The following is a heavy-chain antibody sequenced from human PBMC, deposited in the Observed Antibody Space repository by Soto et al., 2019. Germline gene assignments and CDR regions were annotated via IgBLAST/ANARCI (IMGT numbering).Heavy chain of an antibody. V-gene: IGHV3-33*01. CDR3: ARDLLSSSSKAYYYYYGMDV. CDR1: GFTFSSYG. CDR2: IWYDGSNK. D-gene: IGHD6-6*01. J-gene: IGHJ6*02. Sequence: PGGSLRLSCAASGFTFSSYGMHWVRQAPGKGLEWVAVIWYDGSNKYYADSVKGRFTISRDNSKNTLYLQMNSLRAEDTAVYYCARDLLSSSSKAYYYYYGMDVWGQGTTVTVSS.